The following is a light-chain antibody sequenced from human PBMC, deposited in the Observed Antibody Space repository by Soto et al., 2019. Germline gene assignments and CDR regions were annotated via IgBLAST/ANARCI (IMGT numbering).Light chain of an antibody. Sequence: QSVLTQPASVSGSPGQSITISCIGTSSDVGAYDYVSWYQQVPGKAPKLIISDVTNGPIGVATRFAGSKSGYTASLTISGLQAEDEADYYCSSYTTSSTRVFGGGTQLTVL. CDR3: SSYTTSSTRV. CDR1: SSDVGAYDY. J-gene: IGLJ7*01. V-gene: IGLV2-14*01. CDR2: DVT.